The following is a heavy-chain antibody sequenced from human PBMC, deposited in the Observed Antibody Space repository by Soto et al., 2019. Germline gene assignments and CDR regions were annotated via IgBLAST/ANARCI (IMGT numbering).Heavy chain of an antibody. J-gene: IGHJ4*02. V-gene: IGHV4-4*02. CDR2: IFHSGRT. CDR1: GASIISNDW. Sequence: SETLSLTCPVCGASIISNDWWIWIRQTPGKGLEWIGEIFHSGRTNYSPSFKSRVTISVDTSKSQFSLEMASVTAADTAVYYGARANLRSGWTFDHWGQGSPFTVSS. D-gene: IGHD6-19*01. CDR3: ARANLRSGWTFDH.